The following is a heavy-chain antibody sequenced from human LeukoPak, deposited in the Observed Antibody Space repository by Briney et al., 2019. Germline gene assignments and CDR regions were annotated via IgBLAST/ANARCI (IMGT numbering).Heavy chain of an antibody. CDR2: LNWNGAST. CDR1: GFTFGDYG. Sequence: PGGSLRLSCAASGFTFGDYGLSWVRQVPGKGLEWVSGLNWNGASTGYADSVKGRFTISRDNAKNSLYLQMNSLRAEDTALYYCAKDLGYSCYDGFDYWGQGTLVTVSS. D-gene: IGHD5-12*01. J-gene: IGHJ4*02. CDR3: AKDLGYSCYDGFDY. V-gene: IGHV3-20*04.